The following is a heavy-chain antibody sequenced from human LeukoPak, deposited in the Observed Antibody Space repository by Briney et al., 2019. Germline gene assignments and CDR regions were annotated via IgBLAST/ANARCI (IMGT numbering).Heavy chain of an antibody. D-gene: IGHD4-17*01. CDR2: INSDGSII. CDR3: ALQRYGDYSNMDV. CDR1: GFTFSSYW. Sequence: GGSLRLSCAASGFTFSSYWMHWVRQAPGKGLMWVSNINSDGSIIRYADFVKGRFTISRDNAKNTLYLQMNSLRAGDTAVYYCALQRYGDYSNMDVWGQGTTVTVSS. J-gene: IGHJ6*02. V-gene: IGHV3-74*01.